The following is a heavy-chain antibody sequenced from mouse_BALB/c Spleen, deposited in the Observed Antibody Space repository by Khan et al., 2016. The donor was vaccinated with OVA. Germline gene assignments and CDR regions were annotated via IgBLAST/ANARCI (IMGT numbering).Heavy chain of an antibody. J-gene: IGHJ3*01. Sequence: QVQLQQSGAELAKPGSSVKMSCVASGYAFTTYWMHWIKQRPGQGLEWIGYINPSTGYIENNQKFKDKATLTTDASSSTVYMQLSSLTSEDSAIYYCTRRGLFCIVVYWGQGTQVTVSA. V-gene: IGHV1-7*01. CDR1: GYAFTTYW. CDR3: TRRGLFCIVVY. CDR2: INPSTGYI.